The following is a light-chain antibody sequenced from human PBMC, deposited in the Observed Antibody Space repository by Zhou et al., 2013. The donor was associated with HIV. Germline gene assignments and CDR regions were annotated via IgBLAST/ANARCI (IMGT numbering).Light chain of an antibody. CDR1: HDVKTH. J-gene: IGKJ4*01. Sequence: ATRMTQSPVSVSASTGDRVTITCRASHDVKTHVAWYQQKPGKAPRLLISSASSLQPEVPSRFRGSGSGTNFTLFISCLQSEDFAIYFCHQYYTLPLTFGGGTMVEV. V-gene: IGKV1-8*01. CDR2: SAS. CDR3: HQYYTLPLT.